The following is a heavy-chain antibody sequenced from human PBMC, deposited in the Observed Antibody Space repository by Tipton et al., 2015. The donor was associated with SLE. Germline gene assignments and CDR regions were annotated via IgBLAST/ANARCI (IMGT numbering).Heavy chain of an antibody. CDR2: VSHRGTT. J-gene: IGHJ4*02. D-gene: IGHD1-7*01. CDR3: ANQNWNYYF. CDR1: GGTSRDYF. V-gene: IGHV4-34*08. Sequence: TLSLTCPVYGGTSRDYFWSWIRQPPGKGLEWIGEVSHRGTTNYNPSLDSRVTVSLDRFNNQFTLKMTSVTAADTAVYYCANQNWNYYFWGQGNLVTVSS.